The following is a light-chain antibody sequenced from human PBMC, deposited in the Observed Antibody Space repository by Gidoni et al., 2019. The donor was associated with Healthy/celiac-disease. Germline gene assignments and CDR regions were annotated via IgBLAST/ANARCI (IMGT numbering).Light chain of an antibody. Sequence: EIVLTQSPGTLSLSPGERATLSCRASQSVSSSYLAWYQQKPGQAPRLLIYGASSRATGIPDRFSGSRSGTDFTLTISRLEPEDFAVYYCQQCGSSPRTFGQGTKLEIK. CDR2: GAS. CDR1: QSVSSSY. J-gene: IGKJ2*01. CDR3: QQCGSSPRT. V-gene: IGKV3-20*01.